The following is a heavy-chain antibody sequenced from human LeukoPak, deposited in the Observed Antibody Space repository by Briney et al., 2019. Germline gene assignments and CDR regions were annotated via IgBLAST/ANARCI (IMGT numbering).Heavy chain of an antibody. Sequence: SETLSLTCAVYGGSFSGYYWSWIRQPPGKGLEWIGEINHSGSTNYNPSLKSRVTISVDTSKNQFSLKLSSVTAADTAVYYCARAPPLIAAHPNWYFDLWGRGTLVTVSS. CDR2: INHSGST. CDR3: ARAPPLIAAHPNWYFDL. D-gene: IGHD6-6*01. J-gene: IGHJ2*01. V-gene: IGHV4-34*01. CDR1: GGSFSGYY.